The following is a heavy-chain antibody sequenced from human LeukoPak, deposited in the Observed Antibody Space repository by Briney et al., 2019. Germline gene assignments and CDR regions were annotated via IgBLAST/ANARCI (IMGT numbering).Heavy chain of an antibody. Sequence: PGGSLRLSCAASGFSFSSYAMSWVRQAPGKGLEWVSGISSSGGSPYYADSVQGRFTISRDNSKNTLFLQMTGLRAEDTAVYYCADLGTTYYYDRSTYWGQGTLVAASS. J-gene: IGHJ4*02. D-gene: IGHD3-22*01. CDR1: GFSFSSYA. V-gene: IGHV3-23*01. CDR3: ADLGTTYYYDRSTY. CDR2: ISSSGGSP.